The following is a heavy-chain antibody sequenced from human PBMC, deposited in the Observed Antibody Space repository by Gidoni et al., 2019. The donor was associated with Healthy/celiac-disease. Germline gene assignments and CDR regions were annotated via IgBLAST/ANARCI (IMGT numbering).Heavy chain of an antibody. D-gene: IGHD1-7*01. J-gene: IGHJ5*02. Sequence: DVQLVESGGVVVQPGGSLRRSCAASGLTFDEYTMHWVRQAPGKGLEWVSRISWDGGSTYYADSVKARVTISRDNSKNSLDLQMNSLRTEDTDFYYFAKAGTTISKWVDLWGQGTLVTVSS. V-gene: IGHV3-43*01. CDR1: GLTFDEYT. CDR3: AKAGTTISKWVDL. CDR2: ISWDGGST.